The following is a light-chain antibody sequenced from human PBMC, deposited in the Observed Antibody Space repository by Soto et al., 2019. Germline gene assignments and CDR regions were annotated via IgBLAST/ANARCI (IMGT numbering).Light chain of an antibody. CDR2: ENN. CDR3: QSYDTRLAV. V-gene: IGLV1-40*01. CDR1: SSNIGTHYD. J-gene: IGLJ2*01. Sequence: QAVVTQPPSVSGAPGQRVTISCTGSSSNIGTHYDVNWYQQLPGTAPKLIIFENNKRPSGVPDRFSGSKSGTSASLAITGLQAEDEADYYCQSYDTRLAVFGGGTKVTVL.